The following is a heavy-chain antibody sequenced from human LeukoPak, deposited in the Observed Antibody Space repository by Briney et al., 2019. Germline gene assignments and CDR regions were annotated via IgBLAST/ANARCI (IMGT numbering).Heavy chain of an antibody. J-gene: IGHJ4*02. CDR2: IKQDGSEK. Sequence: GGSLRLFCAACGFTFSSYWMSGVRQATGKGREGVTNIKQDGSEKYYVDCVKGRFTISRDNAKNSLYLQMNSLRAEDTAVYYCSRFDSSGYFIRALGYWGQGTLVTVSS. D-gene: IGHD3-22*01. V-gene: IGHV3-7*01. CDR1: GFTFSSYW. CDR3: SRFDSSGYFIRALGY.